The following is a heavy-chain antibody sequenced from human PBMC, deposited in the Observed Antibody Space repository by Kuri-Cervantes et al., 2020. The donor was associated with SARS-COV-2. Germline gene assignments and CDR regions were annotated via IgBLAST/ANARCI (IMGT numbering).Heavy chain of an antibody. CDR3: ARGDGMDV. J-gene: IGHJ6*02. CDR1: GFTFSAYW. Sequence: ETLSLTCAASGFTFSAYWMHWVRHAPGKGLVWVSHIDGDGTSIGYADSVKGQFTISRDNAKGTLYLQMNSLRAEDTAMYYCARGDGMDVWGQGTTVTVSS. V-gene: IGHV3-74*01. CDR2: IDGDGTSI.